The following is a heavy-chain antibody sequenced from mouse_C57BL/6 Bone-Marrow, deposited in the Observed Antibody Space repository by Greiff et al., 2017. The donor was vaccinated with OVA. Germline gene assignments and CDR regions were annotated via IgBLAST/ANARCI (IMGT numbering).Heavy chain of an antibody. J-gene: IGHJ4*01. CDR1: GYTFTDYE. Sequence: VQLQQSGAELVRPGASVTLSCKASGYTFTDYEMHWVKQTPVHGLEWIGAIDPETGGTAYNQKFKGKAILTADKSSSTAYMELRSLTSEDSAVYYCTRSLTADAMDYWGQGTSVTVSS. V-gene: IGHV1-15*01. CDR2: IDPETGGT. CDR3: TRSLTADAMDY. D-gene: IGHD4-1*01.